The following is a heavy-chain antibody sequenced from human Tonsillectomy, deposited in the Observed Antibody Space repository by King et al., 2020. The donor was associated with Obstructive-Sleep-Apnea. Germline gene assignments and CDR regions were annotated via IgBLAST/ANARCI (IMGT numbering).Heavy chain of an antibody. Sequence: QLQESGPGLVKPSGTLSLTCAVSGGSISSGNWWTWVRQPPGKGLEWIGELYHSGSTNYNPSLKSRVAISVDRSKNRFSLKLTSVTAADTAVYYCARSPTLEAAGMALGYWGQGTLVTVSS. CDR3: ARSPTLEAAGMALGY. D-gene: IGHD6-13*01. CDR2: LYHSGST. J-gene: IGHJ4*02. V-gene: IGHV4-4*02. CDR1: GGSISSGNW.